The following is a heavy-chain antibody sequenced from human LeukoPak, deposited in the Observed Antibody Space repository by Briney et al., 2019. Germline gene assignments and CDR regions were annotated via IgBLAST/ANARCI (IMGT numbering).Heavy chain of an antibody. J-gene: IGHJ6*02. D-gene: IGHD2-15*01. CDR2: IYHSGST. Sequence: SRTLSLTCTVSGGSISSGGYYWSWIRQPPGKGLEWIGYIYHSGSTYYNPSLKSRVTISVDTSKNQFSLKLSSVTAADTAVYYCARIDYSLYYYGMDVWGQGTTVTVSS. CDR1: GGSISSGGYY. V-gene: IGHV4-30-2*05. CDR3: ARIDYSLYYYGMDV.